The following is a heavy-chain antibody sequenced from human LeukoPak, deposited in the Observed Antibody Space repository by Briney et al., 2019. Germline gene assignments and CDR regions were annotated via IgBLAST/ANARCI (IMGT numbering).Heavy chain of an antibody. CDR2: ISYDGSNY. D-gene: IGHD3-16*01. Sequence: GGSLRLSCAASGFTFSSYGMHWVRQARGKGVEWVAVISYDGSNYYYADSVKGRFTISRDNSKNTLYLQMNSLRAEDTAVYYRAKTSLNYDYVWGTDYWGQGTLVTVSS. CDR3: AKTSLNYDYVWGTDY. J-gene: IGHJ4*02. V-gene: IGHV3-30*18. CDR1: GFTFSSYG.